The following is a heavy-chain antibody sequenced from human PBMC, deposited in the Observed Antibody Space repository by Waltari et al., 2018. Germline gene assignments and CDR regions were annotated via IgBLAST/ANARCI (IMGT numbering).Heavy chain of an antibody. J-gene: IGHJ4*02. CDR3: AKGGGITMVQGVTPHY. CDR1: GFTFSSYA. CDR2: IYSGGSST. D-gene: IGHD3-10*01. V-gene: IGHV3-23*03. Sequence: EVQLLESGGGLVQPGGSLRLSCAASGFTFSSYAMSWVRQAPGKGLEWVSVIYSGGSSTYYAYSVNGRFTISRDNSKNTLYLQMNSLRAEDTAVYYCAKGGGITMVQGVTPHYWGQGTLVTVSS.